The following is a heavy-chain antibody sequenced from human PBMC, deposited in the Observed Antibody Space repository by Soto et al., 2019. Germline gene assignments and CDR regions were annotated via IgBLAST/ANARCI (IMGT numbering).Heavy chain of an antibody. CDR3: ARTAVAALQVIMVYAMLAFDI. Sequence: SSETLSLTCTVSGGSISSGGYYWSWIRQHPGKGLEWIGYIYYSGSTYYNPSLKSRVTISVDTSKNQFSLKLSSVTAADTAVYYCARTAVAALQVIMVYAMLAFDIWGQGTMVTVSS. D-gene: IGHD2-8*01. J-gene: IGHJ3*02. V-gene: IGHV4-31*03. CDR1: GGSISSGGYY. CDR2: IYYSGST.